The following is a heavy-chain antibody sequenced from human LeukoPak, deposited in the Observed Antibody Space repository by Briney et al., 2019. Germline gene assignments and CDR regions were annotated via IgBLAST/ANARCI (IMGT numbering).Heavy chain of an antibody. Sequence: SETLSLTCTVSGGSISSSSYYWGWIRQPPGKGLEWIGSIYYSGSTYYDPSLKSRVTISVDTSKNQFSLKLSSVTAADTAVYYCARQGSYLSKYYFDYWGQGTLVTVSS. CDR3: ARQGSYLSKYYFDY. CDR1: GGSISSSSYY. V-gene: IGHV4-39*01. CDR2: IYYSGST. D-gene: IGHD1-26*01. J-gene: IGHJ4*02.